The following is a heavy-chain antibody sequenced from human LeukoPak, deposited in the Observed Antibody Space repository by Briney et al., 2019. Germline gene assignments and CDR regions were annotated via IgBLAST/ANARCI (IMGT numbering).Heavy chain of an antibody. Sequence: PGGSLRLSYAASGFTFSSYWMHWVRQAPGKGLVWVSRVNSDGTGTTYADSVEGRFTISRDNAKNTVYLQMNSLRAEDTAIYYCIRTLIVATSPYMDVWGKGTTVIVSS. CDR2: VNSDGTGT. CDR3: IRTLIVATSPYMDV. J-gene: IGHJ6*03. V-gene: IGHV3-74*01. D-gene: IGHD5-12*01. CDR1: GFTFSSYW.